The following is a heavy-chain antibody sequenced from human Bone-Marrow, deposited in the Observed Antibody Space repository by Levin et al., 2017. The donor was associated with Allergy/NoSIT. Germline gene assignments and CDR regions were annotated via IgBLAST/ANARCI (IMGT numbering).Heavy chain of an antibody. V-gene: IGHV3-33*07. CDR3: AREFILTGFYRGLFDD. CDR2: IWSDGSSE. J-gene: IGHJ4*02. CDR1: GFTFSFYG. D-gene: IGHD3-9*01. Sequence: PGGSLRLSCAASGFTFSFYGMYWVRQAPGKGLEWVATIWSDGSSEFYADSVKGRFTVSRDNSNSTLHLHMNRLRADDTAVYYCAREFILTGFYRGLFDDWGQGTLVTVSS.